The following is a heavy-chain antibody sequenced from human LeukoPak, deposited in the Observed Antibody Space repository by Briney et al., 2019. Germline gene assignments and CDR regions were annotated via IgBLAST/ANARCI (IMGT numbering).Heavy chain of an antibody. J-gene: IGHJ6*02. CDR1: GDSVTTYY. CDR3: ARDGSNWSNDFYHGVDV. V-gene: IGHV4-59*02. Sequence: SETLSLTCTVSGDSVTTYYWSWIRQPPGKGLEWLGYVYYSGSATYNPSLKSRVTISVDTSKNQFSLRLSSVTAADTAVYYCARDGSNWSNDFYHGVDVWGQGTTVTVSS. CDR2: VYYSGSA. D-gene: IGHD4-11*01.